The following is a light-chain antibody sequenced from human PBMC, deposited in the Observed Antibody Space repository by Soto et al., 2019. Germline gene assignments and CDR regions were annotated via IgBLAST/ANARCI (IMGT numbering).Light chain of an antibody. CDR1: QSVSSSF. CDR2: GTS. V-gene: IGKV3-20*01. CDR3: PQYGDSPPFT. Sequence: EIVLTQSPGTLSLSPGERATLSCRASQSVSSSFLAWYQQKPGQAPRLLISGTSNRATGIPDRFSGSGSGTDFTLTISRLDPEDFAVYYCPQYGDSPPFTFGPGTRVDTK. J-gene: IGKJ3*01.